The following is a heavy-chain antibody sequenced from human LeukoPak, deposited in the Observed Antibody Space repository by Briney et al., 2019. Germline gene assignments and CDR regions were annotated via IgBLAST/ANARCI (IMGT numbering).Heavy chain of an antibody. CDR1: GFTFSDCW. J-gene: IGHJ4*02. Sequence: GGSLRLSCAVSGFTFSDCWMTWVRQAPGKGLEWVSYISSGSTIYDADSVKGRFTISRDNAKNSLYLQMNSLRAEDTAVYYCARESIAVAGAPFDYWGQGTLVTVSS. CDR2: ISSGSTI. CDR3: ARESIAVAGAPFDY. V-gene: IGHV3-69-1*02. D-gene: IGHD6-19*01.